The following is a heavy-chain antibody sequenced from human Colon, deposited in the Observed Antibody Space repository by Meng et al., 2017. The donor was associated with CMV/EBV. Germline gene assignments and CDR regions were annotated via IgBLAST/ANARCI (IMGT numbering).Heavy chain of an antibody. CDR1: GFTFSSYV. D-gene: IGHD7-27*01. CDR2: ISHDGTVT. V-gene: IGHV3-74*01. Sequence: GESLKISCAASGFTFSSYVMHCVRQAPGKGLVWVSRISHDGTVTTYADSVKGRFTISRDNAQNTLYLQMNSLRAEDTAVYYCTRDVNWEFFDYWGQGTLVTVSS. J-gene: IGHJ4*02. CDR3: TRDVNWEFFDY.